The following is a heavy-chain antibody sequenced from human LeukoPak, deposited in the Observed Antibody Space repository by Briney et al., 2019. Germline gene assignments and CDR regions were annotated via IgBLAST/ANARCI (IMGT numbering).Heavy chain of an antibody. J-gene: IGHJ4*02. CDR2: IYYSGST. D-gene: IGHD4-17*01. CDR3: ARSTVTAAPLFY. Sequence: SETLSLTCTVSGGSISGYHWSWIRQPPGKGLEWIGNIYYSGSTNYNPSLKSRVTISVDTSKNQFSLKLSSVTAADTAVYYCARSTVTAAPLFYWGQGALVTVSS. V-gene: IGHV4-59*01. CDR1: GGSISGYH.